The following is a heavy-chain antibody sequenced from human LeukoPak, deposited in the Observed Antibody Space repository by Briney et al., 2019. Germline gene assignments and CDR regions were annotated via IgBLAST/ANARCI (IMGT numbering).Heavy chain of an antibody. V-gene: IGHV1-2*02. CDR3: ARDKERVAASDSYFDF. Sequence: ASVKVSCKASGYTFTGYYMHWVRQAPGQGLEWMGWINPNSGGTNYAQKFQGRVTMTRDTSISTAYMELSRLRSDDTAVYYCARDKERVAASDSYFDFWGQGTLVTVSS. D-gene: IGHD1-1*01. CDR2: INPNSGGT. CDR1: GYTFTGYY. J-gene: IGHJ4*02.